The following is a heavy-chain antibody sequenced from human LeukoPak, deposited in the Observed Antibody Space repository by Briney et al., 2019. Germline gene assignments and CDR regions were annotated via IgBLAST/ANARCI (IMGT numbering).Heavy chain of an antibody. CDR2: INSDESNT. CDR1: GFTFSTYW. V-gene: IGHV3-74*01. Sequence: GGSLRLSCAASGFTFSTYWMHRVRQAPGKGLVWVSRINSDESNTNYADSVKGRFTISRDNAKNTLYLQMNSLRAEDTAVYYCARDDYGDYFFPYWGQGTLVTVSS. CDR3: ARDDYGDYFFPY. D-gene: IGHD4-17*01. J-gene: IGHJ4*02.